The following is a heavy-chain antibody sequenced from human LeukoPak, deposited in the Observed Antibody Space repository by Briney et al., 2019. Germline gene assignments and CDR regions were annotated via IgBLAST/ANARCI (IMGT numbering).Heavy chain of an antibody. CDR1: GFSFSDYW. CDR3: ARAAKRTFDI. Sequence: GGSLRLSCAASGFSFSDYWMSWVRQAPGKGLEWVANIKEDGSQKFYLDSVKGRFTISRDNAKNSLYLQMNSLRAEDTALYYCARAAKRTFDIWGQGTMVTVSS. D-gene: IGHD6-25*01. J-gene: IGHJ3*02. V-gene: IGHV3-7*03. CDR2: IKEDGSQK.